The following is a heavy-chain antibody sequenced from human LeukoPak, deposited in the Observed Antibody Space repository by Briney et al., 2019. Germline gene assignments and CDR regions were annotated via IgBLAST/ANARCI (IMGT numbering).Heavy chain of an antibody. D-gene: IGHD5-18*01. CDR1: GFSFSGHW. V-gene: IGHV3-74*01. CDR3: ARDPGYTYGYGPHDSFDI. CDR2: ISPTGSTT. J-gene: IGHJ3*02. Sequence: GGSLRLSCTASGFSFSGHWMHWARQLPGKGLVWVSRISPTGSTTSYADSVKGRFTISRDNAKNLLSLQMSSLRAEDTAVYYCARDPGYTYGYGPHDSFDIWGQGTMVTVSS.